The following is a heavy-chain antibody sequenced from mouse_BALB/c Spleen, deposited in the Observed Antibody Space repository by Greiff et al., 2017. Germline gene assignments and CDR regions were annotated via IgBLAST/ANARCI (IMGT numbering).Heavy chain of an antibody. CDR3: ARGPYGRFAY. CDR1: GFNIKDYY. J-gene: IGHJ3*01. Sequence: DVQLQESGAELVRPGALVKLSCKASGFNIKDYYMHWVKQRPEQGLEWIGWIDPENGNTIYDPKFQGKASITADTSSNTAYLQLSSLTSEDTAVYYCARGPYGRFAYWGQGTLVTVSA. CDR2: IDPENGNT. D-gene: IGHD2-1*01. V-gene: IGHV14-1*02.